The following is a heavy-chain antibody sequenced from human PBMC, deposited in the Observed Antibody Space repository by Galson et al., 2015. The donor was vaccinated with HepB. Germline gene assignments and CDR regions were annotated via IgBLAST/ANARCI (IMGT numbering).Heavy chain of an antibody. CDR3: ARFREGGGWLDY. J-gene: IGHJ4*02. V-gene: IGHV4-4*02. D-gene: IGHD6-19*01. CDR2: IYHGGST. CDR1: GGSISSNNW. Sequence: ETLSLTCAVSGGSISSNNWWSWVRQSPGEGLECIGEIYHGGSTSYNPSLKSRVTISVDKSKNQFSLKLSSVTAADTAVYYCARFREGGGWLDYWGQGILVTVSS.